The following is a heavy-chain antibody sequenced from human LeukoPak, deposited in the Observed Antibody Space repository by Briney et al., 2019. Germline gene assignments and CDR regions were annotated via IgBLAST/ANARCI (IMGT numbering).Heavy chain of an antibody. CDR3: ARAVPYYDILTGHEPTYYFDY. D-gene: IGHD3-9*01. Sequence: GGSLRLSCAASGFTYVDYSMHWVRQPPGKGLEWVANIKQDGSEKYYVDSVKGRFTISRDNAKNSLYLQMNSLRAEDTAVYYCARAVPYYDILTGHEPTYYFDYWGQGTLVTVSS. J-gene: IGHJ4*02. CDR2: IKQDGSEK. CDR1: GFTYVDYS. V-gene: IGHV3-7*01.